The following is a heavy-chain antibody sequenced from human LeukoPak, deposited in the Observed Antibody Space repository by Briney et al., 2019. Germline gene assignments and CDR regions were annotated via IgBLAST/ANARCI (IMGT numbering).Heavy chain of an antibody. CDR2: IKSKTDGGTT. CDR1: GFTFSSYS. CDR3: TTPSDYGDYHGIPDY. D-gene: IGHD4-17*01. V-gene: IGHV3-15*01. J-gene: IGHJ4*02. Sequence: PGGSLRLSCAASGFTFSSYSMNWVRQAPGKGLEWVGRIKSKTDGGTTDYAAPVKGRFTISRDDSKNTLYLQMNSLKTEDTAVYYCTTPSDYGDYHGIPDYWGQGTLVTVSS.